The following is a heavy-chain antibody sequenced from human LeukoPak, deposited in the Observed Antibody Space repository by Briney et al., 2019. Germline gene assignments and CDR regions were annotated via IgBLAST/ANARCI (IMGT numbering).Heavy chain of an antibody. CDR3: AVKSGGGEGWFDP. V-gene: IGHV3-74*01. CDR1: GFTFSSYW. J-gene: IGHJ5*02. CDR2: INSDGSST. Sequence: GGSLRLSCAASGFTFSSYWMHWVRQAPGKGLVWVSRINSDGSSTSYADSVKGRFTISRDNAKNTLYLQMNSLRAEDTAVYYCAVKSGGGEGWFDPWGQGTLVTVSS. D-gene: IGHD2-15*01.